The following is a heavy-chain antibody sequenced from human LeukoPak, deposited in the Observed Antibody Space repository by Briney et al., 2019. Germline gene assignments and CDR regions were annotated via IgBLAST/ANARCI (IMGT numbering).Heavy chain of an antibody. CDR1: GYTFTGYY. CDR2: INPNSGGT. D-gene: IGHD6-19*01. Sequence: AASVKVSCKASGYTFTGYYMHWVRQAPGQGLEWMGWINPNSGGTNYAQKFQGRVTMTRDTSISTAYMELSRLRSDDTAVYYCAREGSGWLRPFDYWGQGTLVTVSS. J-gene: IGHJ4*02. CDR3: AREGSGWLRPFDY. V-gene: IGHV1-2*02.